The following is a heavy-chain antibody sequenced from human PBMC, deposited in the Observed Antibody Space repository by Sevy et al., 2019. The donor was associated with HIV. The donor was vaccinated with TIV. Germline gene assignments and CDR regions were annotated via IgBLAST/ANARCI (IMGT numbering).Heavy chain of an antibody. CDR3: ARDRSPSITMVRGEDYYGMDV. J-gene: IGHJ6*02. CDR1: GFTFSSYG. Sequence: GGSLRLSCAASGFTFSSYGMHWVRQAPGKGLEWVAVIWYDGSNKYYADSVKGRFTISRDNSKNTLYLQMNSLRAEDTAVYDGARDRSPSITMVRGEDYYGMDVWGQGTTVTVSS. D-gene: IGHD3-10*01. CDR2: IWYDGSNK. V-gene: IGHV3-33*01.